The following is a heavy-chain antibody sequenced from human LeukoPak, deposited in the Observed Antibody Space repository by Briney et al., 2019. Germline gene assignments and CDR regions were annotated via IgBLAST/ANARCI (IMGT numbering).Heavy chain of an antibody. D-gene: IGHD6-19*01. CDR2: INHSGST. Sequence: PLETLSLTRAVYGGSFRGDYWRWIPHPPQKRVERVGEINHSGSTNYNPSLTSRVTISVDTSKNQFSLKLSAVTAADTAVYYCARGSGWYVLYFDYWGQGTLVTVSS. V-gene: IGHV4-34*01. CDR1: GGSFRGDY. CDR3: ARGSGWYVLYFDY. J-gene: IGHJ4*02.